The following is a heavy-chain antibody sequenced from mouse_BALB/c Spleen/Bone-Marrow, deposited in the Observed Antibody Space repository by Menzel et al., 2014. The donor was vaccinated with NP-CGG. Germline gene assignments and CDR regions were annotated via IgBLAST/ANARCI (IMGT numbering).Heavy chain of an antibody. J-gene: IGHJ2*01. D-gene: IGHD1-1*01. CDR1: GYSFTGYF. Sequence: EVQLHQSGPELVKPGASVKISCKASGYSFTGYFMNWVMQSHGKSLEWIGRINPYNGDTFYNQKFKGKATLTVDKSSSTAHMELRSLASEDSAVYYCARSGYYGSSYFDYCGQGTTLTVSS. CDR2: INPYNGDT. V-gene: IGHV1-20*02. CDR3: ARSGYYGSSYFDY.